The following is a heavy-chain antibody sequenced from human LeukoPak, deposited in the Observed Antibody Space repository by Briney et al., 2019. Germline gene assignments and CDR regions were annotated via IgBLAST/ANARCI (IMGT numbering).Heavy chain of an antibody. CDR2: IIPIFGTA. CDR3: ARDPLGQSFWSGYYVYFDY. V-gene: IGHV1-69*05. D-gene: IGHD3-3*01. J-gene: IGHJ4*02. CDR1: GGTFSSYA. Sequence: SVKVSCKASGGTFSSYAISWVRQAPGQGLEWMGRIIPIFGTANYAQKFQGRVTITTDESTSTAYMELSSLRSEDTAVYYCARDPLGQSFWSGYYVYFDYWGQGTLVTVSS.